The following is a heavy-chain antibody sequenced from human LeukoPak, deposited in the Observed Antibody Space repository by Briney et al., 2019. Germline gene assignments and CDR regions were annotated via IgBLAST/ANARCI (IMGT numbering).Heavy chain of an antibody. J-gene: IGHJ5*02. CDR3: TRRPHTDPGWVDH. D-gene: IGHD5-18*01. CDR1: GGSITTNNYY. Sequence: SETLSLTCTVSGGSITTNNYYWGWIRQPPGKGLEWIGMISYSGSTYYNPSLKSRVTISRETSKNQFSLKVRSVTAADTAVYYCTRRPHTDPGWVDHWGKGTLVTVSS. V-gene: IGHV4-39*01. CDR2: ISYSGST.